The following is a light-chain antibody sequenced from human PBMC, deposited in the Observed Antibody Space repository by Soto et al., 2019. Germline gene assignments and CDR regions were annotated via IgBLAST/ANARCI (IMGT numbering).Light chain of an antibody. J-gene: IGKJ1*01. Sequence: EIVFTQSPGTVSLSPGERATLSCRASQSVSSSYLAWYQQKPGQAPRLPIYGASSRATGIPDRFSGSGSGTDFTLTISRLEPEDFAVYYCQQYGTTFGQGTKVDIK. CDR1: QSVSSSY. CDR3: QQYGTT. V-gene: IGKV3-20*01. CDR2: GAS.